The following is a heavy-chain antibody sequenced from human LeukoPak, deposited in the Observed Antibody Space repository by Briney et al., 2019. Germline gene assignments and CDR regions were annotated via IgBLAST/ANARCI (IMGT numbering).Heavy chain of an antibody. CDR1: GGSISSSSYY. D-gene: IGHD1-26*01. CDR3: ARGRGEWELLHAFDI. V-gene: IGHV4-39*07. Sequence: KPSETLSLTCTVSGGSISSSSYYWGWIRQPPGKGLEWIGSIYYGGSTYYNPSLKSRVTISVDTSKNQFSLKLSSVTAADSAVYYCARGRGEWELLHAFDIWGQGTMVTVSS. J-gene: IGHJ3*02. CDR2: IYYGGST.